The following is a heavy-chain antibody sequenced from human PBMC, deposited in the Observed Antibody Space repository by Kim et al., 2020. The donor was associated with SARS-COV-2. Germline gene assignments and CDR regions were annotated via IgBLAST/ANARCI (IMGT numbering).Heavy chain of an antibody. Sequence: NSGNTGYAQKFLRRVIMTRDTSINTAYLEVSSLNSEDTAVYYCARGEHHDHWGQGTLVTVSS. CDR3: ARGEHHDH. D-gene: IGHD1-26*01. CDR2: NSGNT. V-gene: IGHV1-8*01. J-gene: IGHJ5*02.